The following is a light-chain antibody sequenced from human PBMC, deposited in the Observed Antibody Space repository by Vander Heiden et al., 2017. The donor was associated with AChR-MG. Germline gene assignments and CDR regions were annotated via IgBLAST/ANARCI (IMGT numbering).Light chain of an antibody. J-gene: IGLJ1*01. CDR2: DVT. CDR1: SSDVGAYNY. Sequence: QSALTQPASVSGSPGQSITISCTGTSSDVGAYNYVSWYQQHPGKAPKLMIYDVTYRPSGVSNRFSASKSGNTASLTISGLQADDEADYYCNSYTTSNTPVFGTGTKVTVL. V-gene: IGLV2-14*03. CDR3: NSYTTSNTPV.